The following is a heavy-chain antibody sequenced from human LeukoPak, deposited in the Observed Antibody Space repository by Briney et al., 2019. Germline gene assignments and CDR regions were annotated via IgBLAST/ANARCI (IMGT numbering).Heavy chain of an antibody. CDR3: ARGRGWLRPFDY. Sequence: PSETLSLTCTVSGGSISSGDYYWSWIRQPPGKGREWIGYIYYSGSTCYNPSLKSRVTISVDTSKNQFSLKLSSVTAADTAVYYCARGRGWLRPFDYWGQGTLVTVSS. CDR2: IYYSGST. CDR1: GGSISSGDYY. J-gene: IGHJ4*02. V-gene: IGHV4-30-4*08. D-gene: IGHD5-12*01.